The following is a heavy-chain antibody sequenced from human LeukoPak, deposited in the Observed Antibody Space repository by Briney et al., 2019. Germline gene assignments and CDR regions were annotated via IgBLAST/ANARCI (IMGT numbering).Heavy chain of an antibody. CDR2: INHSGST. D-gene: IGHD6-6*01. CDR1: GGSFSGYY. J-gene: IGHJ6*02. Sequence: SETLSLTCAVYGGSFSGYYRNWIRQPPGKGLEWIGEINHSGSTSYNPSLKSRVTISIDTSKNQFSLKLSSVTAADTAVYYCARGLVAARYGMDVWGQGTTVTVSS. CDR3: ARGLVAARYGMDV. V-gene: IGHV4-34*01.